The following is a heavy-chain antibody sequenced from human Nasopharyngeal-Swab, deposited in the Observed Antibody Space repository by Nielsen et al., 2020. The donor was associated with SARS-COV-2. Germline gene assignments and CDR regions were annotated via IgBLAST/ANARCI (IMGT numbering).Heavy chain of an antibody. V-gene: IGHV1-2*06. D-gene: IGHD6-6*01. CDR1: GYTFIDYY. CDR2: INPNSGDT. CDR3: ARVYSRSFEY. J-gene: IGHJ4*02. Sequence: ASVQVSCKASGYTFIDYYMHWVRQAPGQGLEWMGRINPNSGDTNYAQKFQGRVTMTRDTSISTAYMELSRLRSDDTAVYYCARVYSRSFEYWGQGTQVTVSS.